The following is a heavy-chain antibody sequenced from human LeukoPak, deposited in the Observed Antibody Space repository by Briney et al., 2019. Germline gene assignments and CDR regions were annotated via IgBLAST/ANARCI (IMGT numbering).Heavy chain of an antibody. CDR2: INHSGST. CDR1: GGSFSGYY. D-gene: IGHD5-18*01. CDR3: ARGSDTVYWFDP. J-gene: IGHJ5*02. Sequence: MPSETLSLTCAVYGGSFSGYYWSWIRQPPGKGLEWIGEINHSGSTNYNPSLKSRVTISVDTSKNQFSLKLSSVTAADTAVYYCARGSDTVYWFDPWGQGTLVTVPS. V-gene: IGHV4-34*01.